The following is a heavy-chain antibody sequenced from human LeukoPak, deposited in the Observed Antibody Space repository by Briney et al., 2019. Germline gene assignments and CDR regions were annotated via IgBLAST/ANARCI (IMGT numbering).Heavy chain of an antibody. D-gene: IGHD5-24*01. CDR1: GGSISSYY. V-gene: IGHV4-59*01. J-gene: IGHJ6*03. CDR3: ARVRDGYNYAGYYYYMDV. Sequence: PSETLSLTCTVSGGSISSYYWSWIRQPPGKGLEWIGYIYYSGSTNYNPSLKSRVTISVDTSKNQFSLKLSSVTAADTAVYYCARVRDGYNYAGYYYYMDVWGKGTTVTVSS. CDR2: IYYSGST.